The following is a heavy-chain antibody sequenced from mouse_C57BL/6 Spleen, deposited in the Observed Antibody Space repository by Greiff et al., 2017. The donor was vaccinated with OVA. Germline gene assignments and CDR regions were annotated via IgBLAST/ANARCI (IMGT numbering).Heavy chain of an antibody. CDR3: TRRSIYDGYSFAY. V-gene: IGHV6-6*01. Sequence: EVHLVESGGGLVQPGGSMKLSCAASGFTFSDAWMDWVRQSPEKGLEWVAEIRNKANNHATYYAESVKGRFTISRDDSKSSVYLQMNSLRAEDTVIYYCTRRSIYDGYSFAYWGQGTLVTVSA. J-gene: IGHJ3*01. D-gene: IGHD2-3*01. CDR2: IRNKANNHAT. CDR1: GFTFSDAW.